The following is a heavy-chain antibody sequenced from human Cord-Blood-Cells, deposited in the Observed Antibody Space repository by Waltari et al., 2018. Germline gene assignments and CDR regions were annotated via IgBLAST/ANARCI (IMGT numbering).Heavy chain of an antibody. CDR3: ATPLYYDFWSGYYDAFDI. J-gene: IGHJ3*02. D-gene: IGHD3-3*01. CDR2: FDPEDGET. Sequence: QVQLVQSGAEVKKPGASVKVSCKVSGYTLTELSMHWVRQAPGKGLEWMGGFDPEDGETIYAQKFQGRVTMTEDTSTDTAYMELSSLRSEDTAVYYCATPLYYDFWSGYYDAFDIWGQGTMVTVSS. CDR1: GYTLTELS. V-gene: IGHV1-24*01.